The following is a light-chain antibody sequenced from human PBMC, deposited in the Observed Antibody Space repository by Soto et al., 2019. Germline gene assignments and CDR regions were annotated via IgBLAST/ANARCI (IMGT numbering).Light chain of an antibody. J-gene: IGLJ3*02. V-gene: IGLV2-14*03. CDR2: DVS. Sequence: QSALTQPASVSGSPGQSITISCTGTSSDVGAYKYVSWYQQHPGNPPKLIIYDVSDRPSGVSNRFSGSKSGNTASLTISGLQAEDEANYYCSSYTITSAYWVFGGGTKLTVL. CDR3: SSYTITSAYWV. CDR1: SSDVGAYKY.